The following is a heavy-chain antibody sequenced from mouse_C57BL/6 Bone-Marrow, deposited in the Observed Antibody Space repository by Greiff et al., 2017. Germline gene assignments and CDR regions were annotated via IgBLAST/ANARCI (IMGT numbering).Heavy chain of an antibody. CDR2: IYPRSGNT. V-gene: IGHV1-81*01. D-gene: IGHD1-1*01. CDR3: AREGPYYGSSHEGY. Sequence: QVQLQQSGAELARPGASVKLSCKASGYTFTSYGISWVKQRTGQGLEWIGEIYPRSGNTYYNEKFKGTATLTADKSSSTAYMELRSLTSEDSAVYFCAREGPYYGSSHEGYWVPCTTLTVSS. J-gene: IGHJ2*01. CDR1: GYTFTSYG.